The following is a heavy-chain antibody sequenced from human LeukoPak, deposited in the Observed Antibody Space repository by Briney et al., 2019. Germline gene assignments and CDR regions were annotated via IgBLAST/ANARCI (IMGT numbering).Heavy chain of an antibody. Sequence: SETLSLTCTVSGGSISSYYWSWIRQPPGKGLEWIGSIYYSGSTYYNPSLKSRVTISVDTSKNQFSLKLSSVTAADTAVYYCARRSNDFWSGLISSFDYWGQGTLVTVSS. D-gene: IGHD3-3*01. CDR1: GGSISSYY. CDR2: IYYSGST. J-gene: IGHJ4*02. V-gene: IGHV4-59*05. CDR3: ARRSNDFWSGLISSFDY.